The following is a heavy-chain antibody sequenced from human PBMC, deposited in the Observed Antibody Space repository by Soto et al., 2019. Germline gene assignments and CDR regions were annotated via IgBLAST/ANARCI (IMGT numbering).Heavy chain of an antibody. Sequence: QVQLVESGGGVVQPGRSLRLSCAASGFTFSSYTMPWVRQSPGKGLEWVAVISYDGSNKYYADSVKGRFTISRDNSKNPLYLQMNSLRAEDTAVYYCARDGSGRNYWYFDLWGRGTLVTVSS. J-gene: IGHJ2*01. CDR3: ARDGSGRNYWYFDL. CDR1: GFTFSSYT. CDR2: ISYDGSNK. V-gene: IGHV3-30-3*01. D-gene: IGHD6-19*01.